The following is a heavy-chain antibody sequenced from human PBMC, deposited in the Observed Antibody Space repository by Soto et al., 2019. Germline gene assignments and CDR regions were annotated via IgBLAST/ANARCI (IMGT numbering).Heavy chain of an antibody. CDR3: ARHGGILGYVPEYSDF. CDR1: GYTFSSYY. D-gene: IGHD5-12*01. J-gene: IGHJ4*02. V-gene: IGHV1-46*01. CDR2: INPSGGYT. Sequence: GASVKVSCKASGYTFSSYYMNWVRQAPGQGLEWLGIINPSGGYTTYAQRFLGRVTMTSDTSTSTVHMELGSLTSEDTAVYYCARHGGILGYVPEYSDFWGQGTLVTVSS.